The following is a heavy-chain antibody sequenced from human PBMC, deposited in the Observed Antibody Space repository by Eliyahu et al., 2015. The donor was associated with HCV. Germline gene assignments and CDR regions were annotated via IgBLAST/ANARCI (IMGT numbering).Heavy chain of an antibody. CDR1: GYSFTAFA. V-gene: IGHV7-4-1*02. D-gene: IGHD3-22*01. J-gene: IGHJ4*02. Sequence: QVQLVQSGPELQKPGAXVKVSCKASGYSFTAFAINWLRXVPAQGFEWVGWIDPNSGRPTYXQGFTGRFVFSLDTSVSTAFLQISSLKAEDTAVYYCARDVPYDGKSLFDYWGQGTLVTVSS. CDR3: ARDVPYDGKSLFDY. CDR2: IDPNSGRP.